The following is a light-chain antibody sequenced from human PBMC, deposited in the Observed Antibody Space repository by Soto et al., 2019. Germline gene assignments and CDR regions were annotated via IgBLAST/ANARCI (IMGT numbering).Light chain of an antibody. Sequence: EIVLTQSPGTLSLSPGERATLSCRASQSVSNNYLAWYQQKPGQAPRLLISGASSRATGIPARFSGSGSGTDFTLTISSLEPEDFAVYYCQQRSNWPLQLTFGGGTKVDIK. CDR3: QQRSNWPLQLT. V-gene: IGKV3D-20*02. CDR1: QSVSNNY. CDR2: GAS. J-gene: IGKJ4*01.